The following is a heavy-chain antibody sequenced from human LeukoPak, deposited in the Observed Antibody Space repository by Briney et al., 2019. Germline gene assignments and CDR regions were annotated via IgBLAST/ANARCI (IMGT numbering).Heavy chain of an antibody. CDR1: GYTFTGYY. CDR2: INPNSGGT. V-gene: IGHV1-2*02. Sequence: GASVKVSCKASGYTFTGYYMHWVRQAPGQGHEWMGWINPNSGGTNYAQKFQGRVTMTRDTSISTAYLELSRLRSDDTAVYYCARDGRSYYGSGSYPNYFDYWGQGTLVTVSS. CDR3: ARDGRSYYGSGSYPNYFDY. J-gene: IGHJ4*02. D-gene: IGHD3-10*01.